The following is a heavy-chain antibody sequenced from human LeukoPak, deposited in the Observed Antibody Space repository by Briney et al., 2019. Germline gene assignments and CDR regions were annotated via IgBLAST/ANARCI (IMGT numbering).Heavy chain of an antibody. CDR1: GYTFTGYY. D-gene: IGHD4-23*01. V-gene: IGHV1-2*02. Sequence: ASVKVSCKASGYTFTGYYMHWVRQAPGQGLEWMGWINPNSGGTNYAQKFQGRVTMTRDTSISTAYMELSRLRSDDTAVYYCARASLGGNPFDYWGQGTLVTVSS. J-gene: IGHJ4*02. CDR3: ARASLGGNPFDY. CDR2: INPNSGGT.